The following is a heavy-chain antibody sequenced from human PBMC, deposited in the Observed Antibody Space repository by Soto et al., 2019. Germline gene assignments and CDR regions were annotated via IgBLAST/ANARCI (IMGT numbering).Heavy chain of an antibody. CDR3: ARDLFGAAFGGFDI. J-gene: IGHJ3*02. V-gene: IGHV3-21*01. Sequence: PGVSLRLACAAWGFTLSSYGMNWVRQAPGNGLYWVSSISSSSSYIYYADSVKGRFIISRENAKNSLYLQMNSLRAEATAVYYCARDLFGAAFGGFDIWGQGTMVTVS. CDR1: GFTLSSYG. CDR2: ISSSSSYI. D-gene: IGHD3-10*01.